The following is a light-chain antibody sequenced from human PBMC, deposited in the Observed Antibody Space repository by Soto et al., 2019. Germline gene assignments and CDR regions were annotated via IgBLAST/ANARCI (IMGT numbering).Light chain of an antibody. J-gene: IGKJ4*01. V-gene: IGKV1-33*01. CDR1: QDITNY. Sequence: DIQMTQSPSSLSESVGDRVTVTGHASQDITNYLNWYQQKPGKAPKLLINDASNLEKGVPSRFSGGGSGTEFTFTSTSLQPEDIAADYCHQYGNSPLTFGGGTKVELQ. CDR2: DAS. CDR3: HQYGNSPLT.